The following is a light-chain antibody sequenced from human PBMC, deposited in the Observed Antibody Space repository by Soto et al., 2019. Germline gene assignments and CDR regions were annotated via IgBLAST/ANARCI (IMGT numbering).Light chain of an antibody. CDR2: GTS. CDR3: QKLNTLPFN. Sequence: EVVMTQSPATLSVSPLEVATLSCSASQGIGDTLAWYQHKPGQTPRLLIYGTSTRATGVPARFSGSRSGTEFTLTISGLLPEDFATYHCQKLNTLPFNFGQGTRLEIK. J-gene: IGKJ5*01. V-gene: IGKV3-15*01. CDR1: QGIGDT.